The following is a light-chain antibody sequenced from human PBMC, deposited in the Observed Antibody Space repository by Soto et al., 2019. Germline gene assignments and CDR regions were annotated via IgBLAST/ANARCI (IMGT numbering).Light chain of an antibody. V-gene: IGKV3-11*01. CDR1: QSVSSY. Sequence: EIVLTQSPATLSLSPVERATLSCRASQSVSSYLAWYQQKPGQAPRLLIYDASNRATGIPARFSGSGSGTDFTLTISRLEPEDFAVYFCQQYAGPPTTFGQGTRLEI. CDR2: DAS. J-gene: IGKJ5*01. CDR3: QQYAGPPTT.